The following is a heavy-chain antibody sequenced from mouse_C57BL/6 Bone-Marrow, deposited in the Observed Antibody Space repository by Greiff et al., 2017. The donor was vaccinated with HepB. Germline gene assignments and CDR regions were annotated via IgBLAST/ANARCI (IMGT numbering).Heavy chain of an antibody. Sequence: QVHVKQSGPGLVQPSQSLSITCTVSGFSLTSYGVHWVRQPPGKGLEWLGVIWSGGSTDYNAAFISRLSISKDNPKSQVFFKMNSLQADDTAIYYCAISDGYPFAYWGQGTLVTVSA. CDR2: IWSGGST. CDR1: GFSLTSYG. D-gene: IGHD2-3*01. CDR3: AISDGYPFAY. J-gene: IGHJ3*01. V-gene: IGHV2-4*01.